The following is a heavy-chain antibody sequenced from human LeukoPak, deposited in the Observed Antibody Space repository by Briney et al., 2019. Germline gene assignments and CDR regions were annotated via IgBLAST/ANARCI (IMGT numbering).Heavy chain of an antibody. Sequence: PSETLSLTCAVSGYSISSGYYWGWIRQPPGKGLEWIGSIYHSGSTYYIPSLKSRVTISVDTSKNQFSLKLSSVTAADTAVYYCARRGYGDYLDYWGQGTLVTVSS. D-gene: IGHD4-17*01. CDR1: GYSISSGYY. CDR3: ARRGYGDYLDY. J-gene: IGHJ4*02. V-gene: IGHV4-38-2*01. CDR2: IYHSGST.